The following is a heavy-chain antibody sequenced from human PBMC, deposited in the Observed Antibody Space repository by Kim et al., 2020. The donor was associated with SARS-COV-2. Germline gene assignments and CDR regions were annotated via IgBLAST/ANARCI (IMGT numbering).Heavy chain of an antibody. J-gene: IGHJ3*02. Sequence: GGSLRLFCAASGFTFSSYWMSWVRQAPGKGLEWVANIKQDGSEKYYVDSVKGRFTISRDNAKNSLYLQMNSLRAEDTAVYYCASLVDTAIGDAFDIWGQGTMVTVSS. V-gene: IGHV3-7*01. CDR1: GFTFSSYW. CDR2: IKQDGSEK. D-gene: IGHD5-18*01. CDR3: ASLVDTAIGDAFDI.